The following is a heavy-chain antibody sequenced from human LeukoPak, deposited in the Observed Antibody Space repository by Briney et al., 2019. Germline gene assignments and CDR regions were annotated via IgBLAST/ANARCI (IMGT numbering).Heavy chain of an antibody. V-gene: IGHV3-23*05. CDR2: IDNSGTIT. Sequence: GGSLRLSCAASKFTFRNYAMSWVRQAPGKGLAWVSSIDNSGTITYYADSVKGRFTISRDNSKNTLYLQMNSLRTEDTAVYYCAKAEGYDILTGLDYWGQGTLVTVSS. D-gene: IGHD3-9*01. J-gene: IGHJ4*02. CDR3: AKAEGYDILTGLDY. CDR1: KFTFRNYA.